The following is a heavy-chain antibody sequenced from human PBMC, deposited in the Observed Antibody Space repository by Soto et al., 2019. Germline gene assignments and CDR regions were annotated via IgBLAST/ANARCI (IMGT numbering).Heavy chain of an antibody. V-gene: IGHV4-4*07. Sequence: QVQLQESGPGLVKPSETLSLTCTVSDVSLTGYYWSWIRQPAGKGLEWIGRVYTSGGTDHNPSLKSRLTMSVDTSKKQFSLKVSSATAADTAVYYCAREKRAYCSGASCYSLDSWGQGTLVTVSP. J-gene: IGHJ4*02. CDR1: DVSLTGYY. CDR3: AREKRAYCSGASCYSLDS. CDR2: VYTSGGT. D-gene: IGHD2-15*01.